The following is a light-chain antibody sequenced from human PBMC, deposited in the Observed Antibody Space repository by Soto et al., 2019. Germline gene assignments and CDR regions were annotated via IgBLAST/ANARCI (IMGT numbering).Light chain of an antibody. CDR2: GAS. Sequence: EIVMTQSPATLSVSPGERATLSCRASQSVRSNLAWYKQKPGQAPRLLIYGASTRATGIPARFSGSGSGTEFTLTISSLQSEDFAVYYCQEYNDLPLIFGGGTKVDIK. V-gene: IGKV3-15*01. J-gene: IGKJ4*01. CDR1: QSVRSN. CDR3: QEYNDLPLI.